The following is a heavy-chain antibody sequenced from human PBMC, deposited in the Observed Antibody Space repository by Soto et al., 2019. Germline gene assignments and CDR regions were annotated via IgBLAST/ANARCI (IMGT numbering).Heavy chain of an antibody. CDR3: ARSGIVVVVAATTYYFDY. CDR1: GFTFSSYS. D-gene: IGHD2-15*01. Sequence: GVSLRLSFAASGFTFSSYSMHWVRQAPGKGLEWVAVISYDGSNKYYADSVKGRFTISRDNSKNTLYLQMNSLRAEDTAVYYCARSGIVVVVAATTYYFDYWGQGTLVTVSS. V-gene: IGHV3-30-3*01. J-gene: IGHJ4*02. CDR2: ISYDGSNK.